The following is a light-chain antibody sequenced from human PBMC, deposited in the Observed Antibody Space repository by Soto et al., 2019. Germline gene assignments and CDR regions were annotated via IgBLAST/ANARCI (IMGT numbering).Light chain of an antibody. V-gene: IGKV3-15*01. CDR3: QQYNNWPLT. J-gene: IGKJ4*01. CDR1: ESVSNN. Sequence: EIVLTQSPATLSVSQGERATLSCRASESVSNNLAWYQQKPGQAPRLLIFGASARATGIPARFSGSGSGTEFTLTISSLQSEDLAAYYCQQYNNWPLTFGGGTKVEIK. CDR2: GAS.